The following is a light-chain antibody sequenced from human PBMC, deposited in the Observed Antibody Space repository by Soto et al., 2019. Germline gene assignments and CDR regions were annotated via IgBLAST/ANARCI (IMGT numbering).Light chain of an antibody. CDR3: QQRYSIPYT. V-gene: IGKV1-39*01. CDR1: QSISSN. J-gene: IGKJ2*01. Sequence: DIQMTQSASSLSASVGDRVTITCRASQSISSNLNWQQQKPGKAPKVLIYAASSLQSGVPSRFSGSGSGTDFTLTISSLQPEDFATYYCQQRYSIPYTFGQGTKLEIK. CDR2: AAS.